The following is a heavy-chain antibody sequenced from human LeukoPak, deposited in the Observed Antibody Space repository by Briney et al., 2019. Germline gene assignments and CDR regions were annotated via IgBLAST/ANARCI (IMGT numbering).Heavy chain of an antibody. D-gene: IGHD6-13*01. Sequence: GGSLRLSCTGSGFTFGDHAMTWVRQPPGKGLEWVGLIRSKGYGGTTEYAASVKGRFTISRDDSKSITYLQVSSLKSEDTGVYYCARGGQLLGKGCFFDSWGQGTLVTVSS. CDR1: GFTFGDHA. V-gene: IGHV3-49*04. CDR2: IRSKGYGGTT. CDR3: ARGGQLLGKGCFFDS. J-gene: IGHJ4*02.